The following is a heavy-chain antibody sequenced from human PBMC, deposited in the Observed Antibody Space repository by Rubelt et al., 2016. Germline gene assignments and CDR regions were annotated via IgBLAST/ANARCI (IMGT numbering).Heavy chain of an antibody. CDR1: GFTFSSSA. V-gene: IGHV3-23*01. Sequence: RLSCAASGFTFSSSAMNWVRQAPGKGLEWVSGLSGSGGSTYYADSVKGRFTISRDTPKNTLYLQMNSLRAEDMAVYYCAKALGASNYFDYWGQGGQVTVSA. D-gene: IGHD1-26*01. CDR3: AKALGASNYFDY. J-gene: IGHJ4*02. CDR2: LSGSGGST.